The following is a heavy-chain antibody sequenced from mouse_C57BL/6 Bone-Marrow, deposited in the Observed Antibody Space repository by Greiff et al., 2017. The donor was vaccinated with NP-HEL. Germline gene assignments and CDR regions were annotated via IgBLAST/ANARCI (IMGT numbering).Heavy chain of an antibody. CDR1: GYTFTSYW. Sequence: QVQLQQPGAELVKPGASVKLSCKASGYTFTSYWMHWVKQRPGRGLEWIGRIDPTSGGTKYNEKFKSKATLTVDKPSSTAYRQLSSLTSEDSAVYYGARCVYYGNFLFGYWGQGTTLTVSS. V-gene: IGHV1-72*01. J-gene: IGHJ2*01. CDR3: ARCVYYGNFLFGY. CDR2: IDPTSGGT. D-gene: IGHD2-1*01.